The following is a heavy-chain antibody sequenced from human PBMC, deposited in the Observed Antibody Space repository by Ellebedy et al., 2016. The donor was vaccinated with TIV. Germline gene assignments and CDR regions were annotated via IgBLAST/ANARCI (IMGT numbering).Heavy chain of an antibody. D-gene: IGHD6-19*01. CDR2: IYYSGST. V-gene: IGHV4-59*01. J-gene: IGHJ6*02. CDR3: ARGFSSEQWLVWEDYYYGMDV. CDR1: GGSISSYY. Sequence: MPSETLSLTCTVSGGSISSYYWSWIRQPPGKGLEWIGYIYYSGSTNYNPSLKSRVTISVDTSKNQFSLKLSSVTAADTAVYYCARGFSSEQWLVWEDYYYGMDVWGQGTTVTVSS.